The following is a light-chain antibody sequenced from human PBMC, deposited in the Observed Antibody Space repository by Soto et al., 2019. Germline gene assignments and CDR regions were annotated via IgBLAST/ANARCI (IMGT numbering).Light chain of an antibody. J-gene: IGLJ3*02. V-gene: IGLV1-40*01. Sequence: QSVLTQPPSVSGAPGQSITISCTGSSSNIGAGYEVHWYQQLPGTAPRLLIYGDRYRPAGVPDRFSGSKSGTSLSLAIAGLQAEDEADYHCQSYDSSLSGMVFGGGTKLTVL. CDR1: SSNIGAGYE. CDR2: GDR. CDR3: QSYDSSLSGMV.